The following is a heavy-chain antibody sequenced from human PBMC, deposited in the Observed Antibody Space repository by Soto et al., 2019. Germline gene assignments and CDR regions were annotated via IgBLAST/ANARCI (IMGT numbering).Heavy chain of an antibody. CDR2: INPNSGGT. CDR3: ASGAPIVVVPAALEASAFDI. J-gene: IGHJ3*02. V-gene: IGHV1-2*04. D-gene: IGHD2-2*01. Sequence: PKKGLEWMGWINPNSGGTNYAQKFQGWVTMTRDTSISTAYMELSRLRSDDTAVYYCASGAPIVVVPAALEASAFDIWGQGTMVTVSS.